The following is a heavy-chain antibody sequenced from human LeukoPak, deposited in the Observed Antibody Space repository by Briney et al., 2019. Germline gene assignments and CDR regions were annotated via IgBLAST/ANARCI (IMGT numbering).Heavy chain of an antibody. CDR3: ARSDCSSTSCPLDY. CDR2: IYPGDSDT. J-gene: IGHJ4*02. CDR1: GYSSTSYW. Sequence: GESLQISCNGSGYSSTSYWIGWVRQLPGKGLEWMGIIYPGDSDTRYSPSFQGQVTISADKSISTAYLQWSSLKASDTAMYYCARSDCSSTSCPLDYWGQGTLVTVSS. D-gene: IGHD2-2*01. V-gene: IGHV5-51*01.